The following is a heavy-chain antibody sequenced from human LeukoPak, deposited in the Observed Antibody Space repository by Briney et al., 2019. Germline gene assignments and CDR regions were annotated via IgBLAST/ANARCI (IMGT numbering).Heavy chain of an antibody. J-gene: IGHJ4*02. CDR1: GFTFSSYG. CDR2: ISYDGSNK. V-gene: IGHV3-30*18. CDR3: AKGFSTPHYVGAD. D-gene: IGHD1-26*01. Sequence: GGSLRLSCAASGFTFSSYGMHWVRQAPGKGLEWVAVISYDGSNKYYADSVKGRFTISRDNSKNTLYLQMNSLRAEDTAVYYCAKGFSTPHYVGADWGQGTLVTVSS.